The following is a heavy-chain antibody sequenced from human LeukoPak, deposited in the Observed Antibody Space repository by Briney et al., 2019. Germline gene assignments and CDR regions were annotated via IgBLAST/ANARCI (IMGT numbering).Heavy chain of an antibody. V-gene: IGHV3-74*01. Sequence: GGSLRLSCAASGFTFSSYWMHWVRQVPGKGLVWVSRIGTDGSSTTYADYVKGRFSISRDNAKNTLYLQMNSLRAEDTAVYYCARGAHYQWLAPFDYWGQGTLVTVSS. D-gene: IGHD6-19*01. CDR1: GFTFSSYW. CDR2: IGTDGSST. J-gene: IGHJ4*02. CDR3: ARGAHYQWLAPFDY.